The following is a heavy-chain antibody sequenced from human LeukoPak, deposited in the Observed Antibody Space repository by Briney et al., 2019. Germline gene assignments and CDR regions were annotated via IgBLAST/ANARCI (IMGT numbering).Heavy chain of an antibody. CDR1: GFTFSSYS. D-gene: IGHD2-2*01. V-gene: IGHV3-21*01. J-gene: IGHJ3*02. CDR2: ISSSSSYI. CDR3: ARDFKCSSTSCLYAFDI. Sequence: PGGSLRLSCAASGFTFSSYSMNWVRQAPGKGLEWVSSISSSSSYIYYADSVKGRFTISRDNAKNSLYLQMNSLRAEDTAVYYCARDFKCSSTSCLYAFDIWGQGTMVTVSS.